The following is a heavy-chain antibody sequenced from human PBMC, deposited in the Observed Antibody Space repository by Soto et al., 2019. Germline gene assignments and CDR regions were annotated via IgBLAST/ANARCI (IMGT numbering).Heavy chain of an antibody. CDR1: GFTFSTYA. CDR3: ARDYFEDF. J-gene: IGHJ4*02. CDR2: ISGSNNNT. D-gene: IGHD3-22*01. Sequence: HPGGSLRLSCAASGFTFSTYAMTWVRQAPGKGLDWVSVISGSNNNTWYADSVKGRFTISRDNSKNTLYLQMNSLRAEDTAVYYCARDYFEDFWGQGTLVTVSS. V-gene: IGHV3-23*01.